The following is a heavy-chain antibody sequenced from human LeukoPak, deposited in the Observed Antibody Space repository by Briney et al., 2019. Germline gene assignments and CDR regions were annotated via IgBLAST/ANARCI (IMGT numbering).Heavy chain of an antibody. CDR2: ISYDGSNK. J-gene: IGHJ4*02. CDR3: AKPPWDYYDSSGYYFDY. CDR1: GFTFSSYG. V-gene: IGHV3-30*18. D-gene: IGHD3-22*01. Sequence: PGGSLRLSCAASGFTFSSYGMHWVRQAPGKGLEWVAVISYDGSNKYYADSMKGRFTISRDNSKNTLYLQMNSLRAEDTAVYYCAKPPWDYYDSSGYYFDYWGQGTLVTVSS.